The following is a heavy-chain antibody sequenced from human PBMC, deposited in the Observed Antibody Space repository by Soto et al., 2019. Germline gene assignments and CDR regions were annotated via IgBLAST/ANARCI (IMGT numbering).Heavy chain of an antibody. CDR1: GGTFSSYA. CDR3: ARYCISTSCYGRGYYYYGMHV. J-gene: IGHJ6*02. Sequence: SVKVSCKASGGTFSSYAISWVRQAPGHGLEWMGGIIPIFGTANYAQKFQGRVTITADESTSTAYMELSSLRSEDTAVYYCARYCISTSCYGRGYYYYGMHVWGQGTTVTVSS. D-gene: IGHD2-2*01. V-gene: IGHV1-69*13. CDR2: IIPIFGTA.